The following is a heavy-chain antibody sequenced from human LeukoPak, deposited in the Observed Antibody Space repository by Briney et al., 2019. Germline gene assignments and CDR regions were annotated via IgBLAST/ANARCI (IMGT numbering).Heavy chain of an antibody. CDR3: ARRGSTDY. V-gene: IGHV3-7*03. D-gene: IGHD2/OR15-2a*01. Sequence: GGSLRLPCAASGFSFSGYWMTWVRQAPGKGLEWVANIEEDGSEKYYADFVKGRFTISRDNAKNSLDLQMNSLRAEDTAVYYCARRGSTDYWGQGTLVTVSS. CDR1: GFSFSGYW. J-gene: IGHJ4*02. CDR2: IEEDGSEK.